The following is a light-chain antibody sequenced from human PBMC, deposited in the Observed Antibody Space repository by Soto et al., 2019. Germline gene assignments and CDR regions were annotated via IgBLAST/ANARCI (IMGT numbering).Light chain of an antibody. CDR1: QSVSSSY. CDR3: QQYNNWPPIT. CDR2: GAS. J-gene: IGKJ5*01. Sequence: IVWTQSPDTLSLSTGERATLSCRASQSVSSSYLAWYQQKPGQAPRLLIYGASTRATGIPARFSGSGSGTEFTLTISSLQSEDFAVYYCQQYNNWPPITFGQGTRLEIK. V-gene: IGKV3-15*01.